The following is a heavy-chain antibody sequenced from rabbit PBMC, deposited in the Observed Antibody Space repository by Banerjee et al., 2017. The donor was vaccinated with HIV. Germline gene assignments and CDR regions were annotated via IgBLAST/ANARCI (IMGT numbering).Heavy chain of an antibody. CDR2: IGAGSSGTT. CDR1: GFTLSSYW. CDR3: ARDGVYTGPDYDL. Sequence: QEQLVESGGGLVQPEGSLTLTCKASGFTLSSYWMWWVRQAPGKGLEWIACIGAGSSGTTYYASWAKGRFTISKTSSTTVTLQMTSLTAADMATYFCARDGVYTGPDYDLWGPGTLVTVS. D-gene: IGHD4-2*01. J-gene: IGHJ4*01. V-gene: IGHV1S45*01.